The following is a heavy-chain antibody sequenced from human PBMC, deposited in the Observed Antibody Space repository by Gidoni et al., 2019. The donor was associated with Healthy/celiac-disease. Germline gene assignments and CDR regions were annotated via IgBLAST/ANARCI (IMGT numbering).Heavy chain of an antibody. Sequence: QMQLVQSGPEVKKPGTSVKVSCKASGFTFTSSAVQWVRQARGQRLEWIGWIVVGSGNTNYAQKFQERVTITRDMPTSTAYMELSSLRSEDTAVYYCAAEGPYYYGSGSPWGQGTLVTVSS. CDR1: GFTFTSSA. CDR2: IVVGSGNT. J-gene: IGHJ5*02. D-gene: IGHD3-10*01. CDR3: AAEGPYYYGSGSP. V-gene: IGHV1-58*01.